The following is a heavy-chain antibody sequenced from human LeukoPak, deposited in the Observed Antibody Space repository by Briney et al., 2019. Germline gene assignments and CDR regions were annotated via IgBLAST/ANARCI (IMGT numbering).Heavy chain of an antibody. J-gene: IGHJ3*02. Sequence: SETLSLTCTVSGGSISSYYWSWIRQPAGKGLEWIGRIHTSGSTNYNPSLKSRVTMSVDTSKNQFSLKLSSVTAADTAVYYCARNGAADFWSGDQGAFDIWGQGTMVTVSS. CDR1: GGSISSYY. CDR3: ARNGAADFWSGDQGAFDI. CDR2: IHTSGST. V-gene: IGHV4-4*07. D-gene: IGHD3-3*01.